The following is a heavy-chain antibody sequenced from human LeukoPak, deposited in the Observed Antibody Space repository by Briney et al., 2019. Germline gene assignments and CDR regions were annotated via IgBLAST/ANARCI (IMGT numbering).Heavy chain of an antibody. CDR2: INDSGST. Sequence: SETLSLTCAVYGGSFSGYYWNCIPQAPGKGREGIGEINDSGSTTPNPSLKNRVIDSVDTSKNQVSLQVTSLPAADTAVYYCARSLDKGGWDFFDYWGQGTPVTVSS. V-gene: IGHV4-34*01. CDR1: GGSFSGYY. CDR3: ARSLDKGGWDFFDY. D-gene: IGHD6-19*01. J-gene: IGHJ4*02.